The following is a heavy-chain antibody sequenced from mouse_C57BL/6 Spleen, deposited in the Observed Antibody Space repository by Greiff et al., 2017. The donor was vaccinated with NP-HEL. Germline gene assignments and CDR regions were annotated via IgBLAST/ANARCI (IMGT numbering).Heavy chain of an antibody. V-gene: IGHV1-52*01. Sequence: QVQLQQPGAELVRPGSSVKLSCKASGYTFTSYWMHWVKQRPIQGLEWIGNIDPSDSETHYNQKFKDKATLTVDKSSSTAYMQLSSLTSEDSAVYYCARHSSGYLDYWGQGTTLTVSS. CDR1: GYTFTSYW. CDR2: IDPSDSET. J-gene: IGHJ2*01. D-gene: IGHD3-2*02. CDR3: ARHSSGYLDY.